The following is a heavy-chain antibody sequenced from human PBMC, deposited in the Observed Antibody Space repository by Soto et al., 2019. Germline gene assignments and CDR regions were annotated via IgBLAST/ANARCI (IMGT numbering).Heavy chain of an antibody. D-gene: IGHD2-8*01. CDR3: ARHEGNGNVWPLDY. CDR2: IHYSGST. J-gene: IGHJ4*02. CDR1: GDSIGTTHSY. V-gene: IGHV4-39*01. Sequence: SETLSLTCTVSGDSIGTTHSYWAWLRQSPGKGLEWIGNIHYSGSTYYMPSLRRRVTLSVDTSKNQFSLRLTAVTAEDTAVYYCARHEGNGNVWPLDYWGQGILVTVSS.